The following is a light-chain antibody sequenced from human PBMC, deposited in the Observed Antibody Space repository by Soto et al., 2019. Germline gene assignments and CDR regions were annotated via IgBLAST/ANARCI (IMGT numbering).Light chain of an antibody. Sequence: QSVLTQPPSVSAAPGQKVTISGSGSSSNIGNNYVSWYQHLPGTAPKLLIYENNKRPSGIPDRFSGSKSGTSATLGIAGLQTGDEADYYCGTWDSSLSAWVFGGGTQLTVL. J-gene: IGLJ3*02. CDR3: GTWDSSLSAWV. CDR1: SSNIGNNY. CDR2: ENN. V-gene: IGLV1-51*02.